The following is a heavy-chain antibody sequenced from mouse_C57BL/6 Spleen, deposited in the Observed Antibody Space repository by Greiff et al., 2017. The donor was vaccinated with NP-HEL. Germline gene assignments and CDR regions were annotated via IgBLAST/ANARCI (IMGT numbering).Heavy chain of an antibody. CDR1: GYTFTSYW. J-gene: IGHJ4*01. CDR2: IDPSDSYT. Sequence: QVQLQQPGAELVRPGTSVKLSCKASGYTFTSYWMHWVKQRPGQGLEWIGVIDPSDSYTNYNQKFKGKATLTVDTSSSTACMQLSSLTSEDSAVYYGARRVYYGSSYGAMDYWGQGTSVTVSS. V-gene: IGHV1-59*01. D-gene: IGHD1-1*01. CDR3: ARRVYYGSSYGAMDY.